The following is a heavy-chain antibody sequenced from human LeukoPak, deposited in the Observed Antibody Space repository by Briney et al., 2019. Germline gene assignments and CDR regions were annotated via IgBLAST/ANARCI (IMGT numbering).Heavy chain of an antibody. V-gene: IGHV4-59*01. CDR2: IQHSGNT. Sequence: SETLSLTCTTSGGSISTYYWSWIRQSPGKGLEWIGFIQHSGNTKSNPSLKGRVTISLDMSKNQFSLRLTSVTAADTAVYYCARETNNWALDYWGQGTLVTVSS. CDR1: GGSISTYY. J-gene: IGHJ4*02. D-gene: IGHD1-20*01. CDR3: ARETNNWALDY.